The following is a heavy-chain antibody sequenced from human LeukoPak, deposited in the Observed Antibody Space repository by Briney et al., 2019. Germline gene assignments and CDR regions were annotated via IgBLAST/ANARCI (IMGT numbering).Heavy chain of an antibody. V-gene: IGHV3-7*04. D-gene: IGHD3-3*01. J-gene: IGHJ4*02. CDR2: IKQDGSEK. Sequence: PGGSLRLSCAASGFTFSSYWMSWVRQAPGKGLEWVASIKQDGSEKYYVDSVKGRFTISRDNAKNSLYLQMNSLRAEDTAVYYCARDLPDYDFWSGYSYYFDYWGQGTLVTVSS. CDR1: GFTFSSYW. CDR3: ARDLPDYDFWSGYSYYFDY.